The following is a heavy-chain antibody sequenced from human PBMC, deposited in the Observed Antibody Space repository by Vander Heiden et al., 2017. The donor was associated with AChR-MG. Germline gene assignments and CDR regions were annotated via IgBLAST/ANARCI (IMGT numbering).Heavy chain of an antibody. CDR3: ARSLPLGAKDY. CDR1: GFTFSSYG. J-gene: IGHJ4*01. Sequence: QVQLVESGGGVVQPGRSLRLSCAASGFTFSSYGMHWVRQAPGKGLEWVAVIWYDGSNKYYADSVKGRFTISRDNSKNTLYLQMNSLRAEDTAVYYCARSLPLGAKDYWGHGTLVTVSS. D-gene: IGHD1-26*01. CDR2: IWYDGSNK. V-gene: IGHV3-33*01.